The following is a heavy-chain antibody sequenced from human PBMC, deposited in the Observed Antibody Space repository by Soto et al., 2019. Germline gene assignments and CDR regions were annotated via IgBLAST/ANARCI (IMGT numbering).Heavy chain of an antibody. J-gene: IGHJ4*02. CDR1: GYTFRNFG. CDR2: ISAYNANA. V-gene: IGHV1-18*01. Sequence: QIQLSQSGAEVKKPGASVKVICKASGYTFRNFGISWVRQAPGQGLEWMGWISAYNANANYAQKFQGRLTMTADTSTSTAYMELRSLRSDDTAVYYCARENSYFDYWGQGTLVTVSS. CDR3: ARENSYFDY.